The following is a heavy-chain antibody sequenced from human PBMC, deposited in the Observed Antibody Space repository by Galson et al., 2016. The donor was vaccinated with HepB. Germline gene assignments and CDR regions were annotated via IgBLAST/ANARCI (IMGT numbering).Heavy chain of an antibody. CDR1: GFTFGDFA. CDR2: IRSEAWGGTA. V-gene: IGHV3-49*03. J-gene: IGHJ6*02. D-gene: IGHD6-19*01. CDR3: ARAQGYSIGRHHYYGMDV. Sequence: SLRLSCASSGFTFGDFAMSWIRQVPGKGLEWVGFIRSEAWGGTADYAASVKGRFSISRHDSENIAYLDMASLKTDDTGVYYCARAQGYSIGRHHYYGMDVWGQGTTVTVSS.